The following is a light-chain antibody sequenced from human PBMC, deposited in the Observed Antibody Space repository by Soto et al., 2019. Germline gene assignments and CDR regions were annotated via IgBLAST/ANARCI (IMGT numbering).Light chain of an antibody. J-gene: IGKJ1*01. V-gene: IGKV1D-12*01. CDR3: QQADTFPWT. Sequence: IPMTQSPSSVSASVGDRVTITCQASRAISTWVAWYQQKPGKAPKLLIYSASALKRGVPSRFSGSGSGTDFALTVSSLHPEDFATYYCQQADTFPWTFGQGTEVEIK. CDR1: RAISTW. CDR2: SAS.